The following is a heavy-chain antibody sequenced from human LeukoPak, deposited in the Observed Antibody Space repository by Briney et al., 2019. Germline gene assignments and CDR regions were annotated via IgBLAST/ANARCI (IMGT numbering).Heavy chain of an antibody. CDR2: ISRSGANK. V-gene: IGHV3-23*01. Sequence: SGGSLRLSCAASGFTFSSYSMNWVRQAPGKGLEWVSVISRSGANKYYADSVKGRFTISRDTSRDSLYLQMNSLRAEDAAIYYCARSATTITENVEHYFDYWGQGSLVTVSS. J-gene: IGHJ4*02. CDR1: GFTFSSYS. D-gene: IGHD4-11*01. CDR3: ARSATTITENVEHYFDY.